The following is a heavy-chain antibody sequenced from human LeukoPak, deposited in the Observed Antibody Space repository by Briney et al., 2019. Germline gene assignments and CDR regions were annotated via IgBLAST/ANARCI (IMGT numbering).Heavy chain of an antibody. D-gene: IGHD3-10*01. Sequence: SQTLSLTCGISGDSVSSNSAAWNWIRQSPSRGLEWLGRTYYRSKWYNDYAVSVKRRIAINPDTSKNQFSLHLNSVTPEDTAVYYCAKSGGLGESYGHWGQGTLVTVSS. CDR3: AKSGGLGESYGH. V-gene: IGHV6-1*01. J-gene: IGHJ4*02. CDR2: TYYRSKWYN. CDR1: GDSVSSNSAA.